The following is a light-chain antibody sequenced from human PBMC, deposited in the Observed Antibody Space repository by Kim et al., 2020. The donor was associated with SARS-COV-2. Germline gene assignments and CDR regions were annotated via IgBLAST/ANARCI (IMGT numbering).Light chain of an antibody. V-gene: IGLV3-1*01. J-gene: IGLJ2*01. CDR2: QDT. CDR3: QAWDSSTAV. Sequence: SVSPGQTASIICAGDKLGDKYASWYQQKPGQSPVLVIYQDTKRPSGIAERFSGSNSGNTATLTISATQAMDEADYYCQAWDSSTAVFGGGTQLTVL. CDR1: KLGDKY.